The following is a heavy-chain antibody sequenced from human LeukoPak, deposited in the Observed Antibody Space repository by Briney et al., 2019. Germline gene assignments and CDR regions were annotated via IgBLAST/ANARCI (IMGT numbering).Heavy chain of an antibody. V-gene: IGHV3-23*01. CDR1: GFTFRSFA. D-gene: IGHD2-21*01. J-gene: IGHJ6*03. CDR2: IIGSGRTT. Sequence: QSGGSLRLSCAASGFTFRSFAMSWVRQAPGKGLEWVSGIIGSGRTTFYADSVKGRFTLSRDNSKNTLYLQMNSLRAEDTAIYYCAKKEGDTYFSWYMDVWGKGTTVTVSS. CDR3: AKKEGDTYFSWYMDV.